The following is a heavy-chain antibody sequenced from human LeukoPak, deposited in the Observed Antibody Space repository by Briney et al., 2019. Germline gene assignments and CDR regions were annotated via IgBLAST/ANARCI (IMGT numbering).Heavy chain of an antibody. CDR3: ARVYSGYDKGYYYYYMDV. J-gene: IGHJ6*03. V-gene: IGHV4-61*02. CDR1: GVSISSGSYY. CDR2: IYTSGST. Sequence: SETLSLTCTVSGVSISSGSYYWSWIRQPAGKGLEWIGRIYTSGSTNYNPSLKSRVTISVDTSKNQFSLKLSSVTAADTAVYYCARVYSGYDKGYYYYYMDVWGKGTTVTISS. D-gene: IGHD5-12*01.